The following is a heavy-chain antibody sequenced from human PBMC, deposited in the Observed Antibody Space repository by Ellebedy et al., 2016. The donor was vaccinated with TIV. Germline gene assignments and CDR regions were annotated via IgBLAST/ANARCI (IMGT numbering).Heavy chain of an antibody. J-gene: IGHJ4*02. Sequence: MPSETLSLTCTVSGGSISSSSYYWGWIRQPPGKGLEWIGSIDYSGSTYYNPSLKSRVTISVDTSKNQFSLKLSSVTAADTAVYYCAREKLKLLSSQKVLYYFDYWGQGTLVTVSS. CDR1: GGSISSSSYY. CDR2: IDYSGST. CDR3: AREKLKLLSSQKVLYYFDY. D-gene: IGHD2-15*01. V-gene: IGHV4-39*02.